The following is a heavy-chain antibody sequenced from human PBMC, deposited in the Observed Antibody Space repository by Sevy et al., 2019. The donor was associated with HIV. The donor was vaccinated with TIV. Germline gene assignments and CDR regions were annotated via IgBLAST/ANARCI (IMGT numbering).Heavy chain of an antibody. J-gene: IGHJ4*02. D-gene: IGHD6-19*01. CDR3: VSLFLSYRSGWSYFDY. CDR2: ISSSGYTT. Sequence: GGSLRLSCAASGFTLSTYVMTWVRQAPGKGLEWVSGISSSGYTTYYADSVKGRFTISRDNSKNTVDLQMNSVRAEDTAVYYCVSLFLSYRSGWSYFDYWGQGTLVTVSS. CDR1: GFTLSTYV. V-gene: IGHV3-23*01.